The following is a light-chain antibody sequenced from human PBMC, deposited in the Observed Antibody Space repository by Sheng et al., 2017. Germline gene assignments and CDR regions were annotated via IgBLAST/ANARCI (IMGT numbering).Light chain of an antibody. CDR2: STS. CDR1: TGAVTSGYY. V-gene: IGLV7-43*01. Sequence: QTVVTQEPSLTVSPGGTVTLTCASSTGAVTSGYYPNWFQQKPGQAPRALIYSTSXKHSWTPARFSGSLLGGKAALTLSGVQPEDEAEYYCLLYYGGAQPWVFGGGTKLTVL. CDR3: LLYYGGAQPWV. J-gene: IGLJ3*02.